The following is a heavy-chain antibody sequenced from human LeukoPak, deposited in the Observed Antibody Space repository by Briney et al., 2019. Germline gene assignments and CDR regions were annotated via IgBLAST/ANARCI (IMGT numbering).Heavy chain of an antibody. J-gene: IGHJ4*02. CDR1: GYIFTNYF. CDR2: INPSGGNT. V-gene: IGHV1-46*01. Sequence: ASVKVSCKASGYIFTNYFMYWVRQAPGQGLEGMGIINPSGGNTSYAQKFQGRVSMTRDTSTRTVYMELSSLRSEDTAVYYCARGRKTKLWFGELSIAVGYWGQGTLVTVSS. CDR3: ARGRKTKLWFGELSIAVGY. D-gene: IGHD3-10*01.